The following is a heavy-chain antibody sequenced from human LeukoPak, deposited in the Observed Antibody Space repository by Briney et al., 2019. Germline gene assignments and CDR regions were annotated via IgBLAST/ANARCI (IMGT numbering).Heavy chain of an antibody. CDR3: ARDHYYRTDY. V-gene: IGHV3-7*01. CDR2: INQDASKK. J-gene: IGHJ4*02. Sequence: PGGSLRLSCAASGFSFSNDWMCWVRQAPGKGLEWVANINQDASKKYYVDSVKGRFTISRDNAKNSLFLQMSSLRAEDTAVYYCARDHYYRTDYWGQGTLVTVSS. CDR1: GFSFSNDW. D-gene: IGHD3-10*01.